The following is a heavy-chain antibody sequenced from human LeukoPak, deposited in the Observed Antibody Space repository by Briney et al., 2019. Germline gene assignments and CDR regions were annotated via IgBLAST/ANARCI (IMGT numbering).Heavy chain of an antibody. J-gene: IGHJ4*02. CDR1: GFTFTQAW. V-gene: IGHV3-15*01. CDR3: STGSYS. CDR2: IKSKPSGGRI. Sequence: PGGSLRLSCAASGFTFTQAWMIWVRLAPGKGLEWVGRIKSKPSGGRIDYAEPVKGRFSISRDDSNNILYLQMSSLKTEDTAVYYCSTGSYSWGQGTPVTVSS.